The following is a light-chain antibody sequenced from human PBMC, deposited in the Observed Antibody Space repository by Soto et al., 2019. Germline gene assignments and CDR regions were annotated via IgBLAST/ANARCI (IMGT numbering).Light chain of an antibody. Sequence: EIMLTQSPGTLSLSPGERATFSCRAIQSVSSSYIAWYQQKRGQAPRRLIYGASIRATGIPDRFSGSGSGTDFTLTISRLEPEDFAVYYCQQYGSSPQRTFGQGTKVDI. CDR2: GAS. CDR1: QSVSSSY. V-gene: IGKV3-20*01. CDR3: QQYGSSPQRT. J-gene: IGKJ1*01.